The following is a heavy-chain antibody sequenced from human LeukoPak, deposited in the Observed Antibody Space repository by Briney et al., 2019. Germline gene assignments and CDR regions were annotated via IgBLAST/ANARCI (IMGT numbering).Heavy chain of an antibody. J-gene: IGHJ5*02. Sequence: GGSLRLSCAASGFTFSTYAMSWVRQAPGKGLEWVSTISGSGANTYYADSVKGRFTISRDNSKNTLYLQMNSLRAEDTAVYYCARESTATVSTDWFDPWGQGTLVTVSS. CDR2: ISGSGANT. CDR3: ARESTATVSTDWFDP. V-gene: IGHV3-23*01. D-gene: IGHD6-13*01. CDR1: GFTFSTYA.